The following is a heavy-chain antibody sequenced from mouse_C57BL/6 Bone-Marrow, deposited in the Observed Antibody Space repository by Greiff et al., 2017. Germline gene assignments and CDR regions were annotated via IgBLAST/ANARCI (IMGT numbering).Heavy chain of an antibody. Sequence: VQLQQSGTVLARPGASVKMSCKTSGYTFTSYWMHWVKQRPGQGLEWIGAIYPGNSDTSYNQKFKGKAKLTAVTSASTAYMELSSLTNEDSAVYYCALRYGSSWFAYWGQGTLVTVSA. CDR3: ALRYGSSWFAY. V-gene: IGHV1-5*01. D-gene: IGHD1-1*01. CDR1: GYTFTSYW. J-gene: IGHJ3*01. CDR2: IYPGNSDT.